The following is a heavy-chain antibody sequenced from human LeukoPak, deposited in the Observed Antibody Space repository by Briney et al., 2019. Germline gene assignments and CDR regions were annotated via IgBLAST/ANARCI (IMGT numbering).Heavy chain of an antibody. CDR1: GGSISSYY. CDR3: ARGGGYCSGGSCQPFDY. J-gene: IGHJ4*02. Sequence: PSETLSLTCTVSGGSISSYYWSRIRQPPGKGLEWIGYIYYSGSTNYNPSLKSRVTISVDTSKNQFSLKLSSVTAADTAVYYCARGGGYCSGGSCQPFDYWGQGTLVTVSS. D-gene: IGHD2-15*01. V-gene: IGHV4-59*01. CDR2: IYYSGST.